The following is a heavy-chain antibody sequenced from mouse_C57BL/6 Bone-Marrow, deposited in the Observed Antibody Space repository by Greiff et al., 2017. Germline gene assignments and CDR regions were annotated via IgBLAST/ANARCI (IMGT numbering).Heavy chain of an antibody. Sequence: QVQLQQSGAELVRPGTSVKVSCKASGYAFTNYLIEWVKQRPGQGLEWIGVINPGSGGTNYNEKFKGKAKLTADKSSSTAYMQLSSLTSEDSAVYFCARSPFYYGSSYGFAYWGQGTLVTVSA. V-gene: IGHV1-54*01. J-gene: IGHJ3*01. CDR3: ARSPFYYGSSYGFAY. D-gene: IGHD1-1*01. CDR1: GYAFTNYL. CDR2: INPGSGGT.